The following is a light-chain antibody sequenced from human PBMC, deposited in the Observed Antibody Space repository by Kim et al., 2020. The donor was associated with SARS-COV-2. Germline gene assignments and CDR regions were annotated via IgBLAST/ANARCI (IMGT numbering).Light chain of an antibody. J-gene: IGKJ4*01. V-gene: IGKV1-33*01. Sequence: ASVRDKVTTTCQASQDINIHLNWYQQKQGTAHKFHIYGASSLEAGVTSGFSGSGSGTDFTFTIRSLQHEDVATYYCQQSDNLPLTFGGGTKVDIK. CDR1: QDINIH. CDR2: GAS. CDR3: QQSDNLPLT.